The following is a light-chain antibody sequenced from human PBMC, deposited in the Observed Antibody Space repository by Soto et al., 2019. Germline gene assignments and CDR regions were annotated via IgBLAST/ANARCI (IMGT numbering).Light chain of an antibody. Sequence: EIMMTQSPATMSVSPGERATLSCRASQSVRNNLAWYQQRRCQDPRLLIYYASTRATGVPARFSGSGSGTEFTLTISSLQSEESALYYCLQYNNLPPITFGQGTRLEIK. V-gene: IGKV3-15*01. CDR3: LQYNNLPPIT. CDR2: YAS. J-gene: IGKJ5*01. CDR1: QSVRNN.